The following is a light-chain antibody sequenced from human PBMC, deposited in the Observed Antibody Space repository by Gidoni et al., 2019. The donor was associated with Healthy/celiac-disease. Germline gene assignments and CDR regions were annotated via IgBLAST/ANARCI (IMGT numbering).Light chain of an antibody. CDR3: QQRRNWPPIT. CDR2: DAS. V-gene: IGKV3-11*01. J-gene: IGKJ5*01. CDR1: QRVSSY. Sequence: EIVLTQSPATLSLSPGERATLSCRASQRVSSYLAWYQQKPGQAPRLLIYDASNRATGIPARFSGRGSGTDFTLTISSLEPEDFAVYYCQQRRNWPPITFGQGTRLEIK.